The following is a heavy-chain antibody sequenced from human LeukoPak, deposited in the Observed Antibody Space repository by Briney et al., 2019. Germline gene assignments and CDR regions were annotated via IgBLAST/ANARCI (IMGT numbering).Heavy chain of an antibody. Sequence: SETLSLTCTVSGGSISSYYWSWIRQPPGKRLEWIGYIYYSGSTNYNPSLKSRVTISVDTSKNQFSLKLSSVTAADTAMYYCARVFKRVITFGEVIVNPKYYLDYWGQGTLVTVSS. J-gene: IGHJ4*02. CDR3: ARVFKRVITFGEVIVNPKYYLDY. CDR2: IYYSGST. V-gene: IGHV4-59*01. D-gene: IGHD3-16*02. CDR1: GGSISSYY.